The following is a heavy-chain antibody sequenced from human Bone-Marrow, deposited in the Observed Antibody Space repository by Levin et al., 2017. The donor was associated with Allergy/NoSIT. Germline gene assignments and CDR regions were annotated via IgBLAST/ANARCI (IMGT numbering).Heavy chain of an antibody. CDR3: ARGGSTVSQPFFYSPMDV. V-gene: IGHV1-46*01. D-gene: IGHD3-16*01. Sequence: ASVKVSCKAPGDTFSDYFMQWVRQAPGQGLEWVGIINPSGGTTKYAQKFQDRLTMTLDTSAGIVYLELSSLRSDDTAMYYCARGGSTVSQPFFYSPMDVWGQGTTVIVSS. CDR1: GDTFSDYF. J-gene: IGHJ6*02. CDR2: INPSGGTT.